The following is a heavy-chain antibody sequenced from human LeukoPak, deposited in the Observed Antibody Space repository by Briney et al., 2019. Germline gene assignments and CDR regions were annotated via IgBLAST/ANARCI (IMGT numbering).Heavy chain of an antibody. V-gene: IGHV4-4*07. J-gene: IGHJ4*02. D-gene: IGHD3-22*01. CDR3: ARRIWGDAYYYDSSGYLDY. Sequence: PSETLSLTCTVSGGSISSYYWSWIRQPAGKGLGWIGRIYTSGSTNYNPSLKSRVTMSVDTSKNQFSLKLSSVTAADTAVYYCARRIWGDAYYYDSSGYLDYWGQGTLVTVSS. CDR2: IYTSGST. CDR1: GGSISSYY.